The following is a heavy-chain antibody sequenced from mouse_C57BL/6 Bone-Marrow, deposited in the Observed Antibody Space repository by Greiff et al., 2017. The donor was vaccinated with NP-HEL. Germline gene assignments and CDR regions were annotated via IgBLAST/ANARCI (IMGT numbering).Heavy chain of an antibody. Sequence: QVQLQQSGAELARPGASVKLSCKASGYTFTSYGISWVKQRTGQGLEWIGEIYPRSGNTYYNEKFKGKATLTADKSSSTAYMELRSLTSEDSAVYFCERKGGYYGSSYPFDYWGQGTTLTVSS. CDR2: IYPRSGNT. V-gene: IGHV1-81*01. D-gene: IGHD1-1*01. CDR3: ERKGGYYGSSYPFDY. J-gene: IGHJ2*01. CDR1: GYTFTSYG.